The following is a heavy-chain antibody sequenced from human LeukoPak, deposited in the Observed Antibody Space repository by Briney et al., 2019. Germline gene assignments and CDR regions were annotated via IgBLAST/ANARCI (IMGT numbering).Heavy chain of an antibody. V-gene: IGHV3-23*01. CDR1: GFTFSSYA. Sequence: GGSLRLSCAASGFTFSSYAMSWVRQAPGKGLEWVSAISGSGGSTYYADSVKGRFAISRDNSKNTLYLQMNSLRAEDTAVYYCAKQRPVVPAAYSDYWGQGTLVTVSS. CDR2: ISGSGGST. D-gene: IGHD2-2*01. CDR3: AKQRPVVPAAYSDY. J-gene: IGHJ4*02.